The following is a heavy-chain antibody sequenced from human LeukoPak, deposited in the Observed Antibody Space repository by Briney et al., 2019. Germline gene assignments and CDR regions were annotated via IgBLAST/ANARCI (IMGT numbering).Heavy chain of an antibody. CDR3: ARDLRPYSYGPYYYYYYMDV. Sequence: SETLSLTCTVSGGSISSSSYYWGWIRQPPGKGLEWIGSIYYSATTYYNPSLKSRVSISVDTSKNQFSLKLSSVTAAGTAVYYCARDLRPYSYGPYYYYYYMDVWGKGTTVTVSS. CDR1: GGSISSSSYY. D-gene: IGHD5-18*01. CDR2: IYYSATT. V-gene: IGHV4-39*07. J-gene: IGHJ6*03.